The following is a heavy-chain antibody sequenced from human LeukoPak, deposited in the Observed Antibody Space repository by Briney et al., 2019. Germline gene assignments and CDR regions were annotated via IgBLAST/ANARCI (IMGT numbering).Heavy chain of an antibody. D-gene: IGHD3-10*01. V-gene: IGHV1-69*05. Sequence: SVKVSCKASGCTFSSYAISWVRQAPGQGLEWMGGIIPIFGTANYAQKVQGKGTITTDGSTRTAYMELSSLRSEDTAVYYCARATSVVRGAQWRNYYYYYMDVWGKGTTVTVS. CDR3: ARATSVVRGAQWRNYYYYYMDV. CDR2: IIPIFGTA. CDR1: GCTFSSYA. J-gene: IGHJ6*03.